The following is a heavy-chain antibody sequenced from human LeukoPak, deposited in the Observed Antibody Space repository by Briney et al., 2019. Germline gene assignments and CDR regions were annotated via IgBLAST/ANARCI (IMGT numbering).Heavy chain of an antibody. Sequence: SGPTLVNPTQTLTLTCTYSGFSISTSAVGLGCIRQPPGKALDRLATIYSGVDNRYSPSLKSRLTIAKDTSKNQVVLTMTNMDPVDTATYYCAHSPYCSGGSCYSFYGDYFDYWGQGTLVTVSS. J-gene: IGHJ4*02. CDR3: AHSPYCSGGSCYSFYGDYFDY. D-gene: IGHD2-15*01. V-gene: IGHV2-5*02. CDR1: GFSISTSAVG. CDR2: IYSGVDN.